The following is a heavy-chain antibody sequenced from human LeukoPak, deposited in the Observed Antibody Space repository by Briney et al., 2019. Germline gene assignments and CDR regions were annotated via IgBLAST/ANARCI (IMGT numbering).Heavy chain of an antibody. V-gene: IGHV1-2*02. J-gene: IGHJ5*02. CDR3: ARDIISRIAAAGNWFDP. CDR1: GYTFTGYY. CDR2: INPNSGGT. D-gene: IGHD6-13*01. Sequence: ASVKVSCKASGYTFTGYYMHWVRQAPGQGLEWMGWINPNSGGTNYAQKFQGRVTMTRDTSISTAYMELSRLRSDDTAVYYCARDIISRIAAAGNWFDPWGLGTLVTVSS.